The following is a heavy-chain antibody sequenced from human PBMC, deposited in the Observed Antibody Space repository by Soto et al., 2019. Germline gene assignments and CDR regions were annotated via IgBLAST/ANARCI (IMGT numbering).Heavy chain of an antibody. CDR3: ASDWYSRHYYGMDV. CDR1: GGSVSSGSYY. Sequence: QVQLQESGPGLVKPSETLSLPCTVSGGSVSSGSYYWSWIRQPPGKRLEWIGYIYYSGSTNYNPALTSRVTISVDTSKNHVSLTLSSVTAADTDVYYCASDWYSRHYYGMDVWCQGTTVTVSS. CDR2: IYYSGST. D-gene: IGHD6-13*01. V-gene: IGHV4-61*01. J-gene: IGHJ6*02.